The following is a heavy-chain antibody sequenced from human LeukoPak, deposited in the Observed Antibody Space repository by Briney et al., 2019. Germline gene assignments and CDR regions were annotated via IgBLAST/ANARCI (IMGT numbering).Heavy chain of an antibody. CDR3: VSHSDPLTSYSFDY. Sequence: GGSLRLSCAASVFNVITKSMSWVRQAPGKGLEWVAIIHSDGNTCYADSVKGRFTISRDTSKNTVSLQMNSLGAEDAAVYYCVSHSDPLTSYSFDYWGQGTLVTVSS. V-gene: IGHV3-53*01. D-gene: IGHD3-9*01. J-gene: IGHJ4*02. CDR2: IHSDGNT. CDR1: VFNVITKS.